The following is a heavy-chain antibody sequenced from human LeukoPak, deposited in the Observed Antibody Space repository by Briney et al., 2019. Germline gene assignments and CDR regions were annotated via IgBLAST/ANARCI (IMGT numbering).Heavy chain of an antibody. CDR2: VNHSGST. V-gene: IGHV4-34*01. CDR1: GGSFSGYY. CDR3: ARDQRIAVAGIDY. J-gene: IGHJ4*02. D-gene: IGHD6-19*01. Sequence: SETLSLTCAVYGGSFSGYYWSWIRQPPGKGLEWIGEVNHSGSTNYNPSLKSRVTISVDTSKNQFSLKLSSVTAADTAVYYCARDQRIAVAGIDYWGQGTLVTVSS.